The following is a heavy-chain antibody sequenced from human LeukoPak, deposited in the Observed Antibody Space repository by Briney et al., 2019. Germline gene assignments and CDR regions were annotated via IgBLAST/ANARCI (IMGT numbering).Heavy chain of an antibody. Sequence: PSETLSLTCTVSGGSISSYYWSWIRQPPGKGLEWIGYIYYSGSTNYNPSLKSRVTISVDTSKNQFSLKLNSVTAADTALYYCARVLVGATTAFDYWGQGTLVTVSS. CDR2: IYYSGST. D-gene: IGHD1-26*01. V-gene: IGHV4-59*08. CDR1: GGSISSYY. J-gene: IGHJ4*02. CDR3: ARVLVGATTAFDY.